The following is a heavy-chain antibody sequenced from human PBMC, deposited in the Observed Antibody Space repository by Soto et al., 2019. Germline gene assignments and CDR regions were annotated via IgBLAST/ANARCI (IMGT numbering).Heavy chain of an antibody. V-gene: IGHV1-18*01. CDR1: GYTFNTYG. Sequence: QVHLVQSGAEVKKPGASVKVSCTASGYTFNTYGITWVRQAQGQGLEWMAWINAYNGNTLYAKNLQGRVTMTTDTSTSTAYMEMRSLTSADTAVYYCARERDRVADFWGQGTMVTVSS. D-gene: IGHD5-12*01. CDR2: INAYNGNT. J-gene: IGHJ3*01. CDR3: ARERDRVADF.